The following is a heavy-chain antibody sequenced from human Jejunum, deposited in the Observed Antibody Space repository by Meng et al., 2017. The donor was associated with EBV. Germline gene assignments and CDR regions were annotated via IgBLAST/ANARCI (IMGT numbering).Heavy chain of an antibody. Sequence: QVQLVQSGSELKKPXXAAKVSCKASGYIFTSDAINWVRQTPGHGLEWMGWINTNTGKAVYAQDFTGRFVFSLDNSIDTAYLQINSLQTDDTAVYYCARGANWFDLWGQGTLVTVSS. J-gene: IGHJ5*02. CDR3: ARGANWFDL. V-gene: IGHV7-4-1*02. CDR1: GYIFTSDA. CDR2: INTNTGKA.